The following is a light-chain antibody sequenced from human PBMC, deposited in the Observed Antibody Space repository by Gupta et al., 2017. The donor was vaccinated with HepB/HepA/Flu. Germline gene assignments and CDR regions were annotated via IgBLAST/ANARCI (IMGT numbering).Light chain of an antibody. Sequence: DIQMTQSPSSLAASVGDRVTITGRASQSISSYLNWYQHKPGKAPKLLIYAASSLQSGVPSRFSGSGSGTDFTLTISSLQPEDFATYYCQQSYSTPWTFGQGTKVEIK. V-gene: IGKV1-39*01. J-gene: IGKJ1*01. CDR3: QQSYSTPWT. CDR1: QSISSY. CDR2: AAS.